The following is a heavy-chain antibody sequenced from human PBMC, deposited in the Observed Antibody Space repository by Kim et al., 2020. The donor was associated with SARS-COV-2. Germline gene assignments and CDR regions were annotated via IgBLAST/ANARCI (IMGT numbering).Heavy chain of an antibody. CDR2: SASD. CDR3: ARGSRCDP. Sequence: SASDTYTPALKSRVTQSVDTSKTRFSLKLSSVTAADTAVYYCARGSRCDPWGQGTLVTVSS. J-gene: IGHJ5*02. V-gene: IGHV4-34*01.